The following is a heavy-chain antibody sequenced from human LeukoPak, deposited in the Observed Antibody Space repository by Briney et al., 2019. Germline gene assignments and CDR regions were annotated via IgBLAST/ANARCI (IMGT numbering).Heavy chain of an antibody. Sequence: GGSLRLSCAASGFTFSSYAMSWVRQAPGKGLEWVSAISGSGGSTYYADSVKGRFTISRDNSKNAVYLQMSSLRPEDTAVYYCVSPVFINFWGQGTLVTVSS. J-gene: IGHJ4*01. V-gene: IGHV3-23*01. CDR3: VSPVFINF. D-gene: IGHD1-14*01. CDR2: ISGSGGST. CDR1: GFTFSSYA.